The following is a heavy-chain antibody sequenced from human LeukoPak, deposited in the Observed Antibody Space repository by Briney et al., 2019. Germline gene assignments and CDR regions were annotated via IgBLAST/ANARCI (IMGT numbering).Heavy chain of an antibody. CDR1: GFTFSSYS. J-gene: IGHJ4*02. CDR3: ARIWDPYYYDSSGYPLGY. V-gene: IGHV3-48*02. CDR2: ISSSSSTI. Sequence: GGSLRLSCAASGFTFSSYSMNWVRQAPGKGLEWVSYISSSSSTIYYADSVKGRFTISRDNAKNSLYLQMNSLRDEDTAVYYCARIWDPYYYDSSGYPLGYWGQGTLVTVSS. D-gene: IGHD3-22*01.